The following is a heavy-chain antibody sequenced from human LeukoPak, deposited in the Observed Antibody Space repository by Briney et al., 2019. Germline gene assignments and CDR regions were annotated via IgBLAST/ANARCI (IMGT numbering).Heavy chain of an antibody. J-gene: IGHJ4*02. CDR2: IYYSGST. Sequence: SETLSLTCTVSGGSISSSSYYWGWIRQPPGKGLEWIGSIYYSGSTYYNPSLKSRVTISVDTSKNQFSLKLSSVTAADTAVYYCARVVTMVRGAVMFDYWGQGTLVTVSS. CDR3: ARVVTMVRGAVMFDY. V-gene: IGHV4-39*07. CDR1: GGSISSSSYY. D-gene: IGHD3-10*01.